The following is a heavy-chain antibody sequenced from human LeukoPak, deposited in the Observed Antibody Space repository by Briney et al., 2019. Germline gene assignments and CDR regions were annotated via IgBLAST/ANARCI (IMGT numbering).Heavy chain of an antibody. D-gene: IGHD2-2*01. CDR3: TRGCSSTSCYLKAFDI. CDR1: GFTFSDYY. V-gene: IGHV3-11*01. J-gene: IGHJ3*02. CDR2: ISSSGSTI. Sequence: GGSLRLSCAASGFTFSDYYMSWIRQAPGKGLEWVSYISSSGSTIYYADSVKGRFTISRDNAKNSLYLQMNSLRAEDTAVYYCTRGCSSTSCYLKAFDIWGRGTMVTVSS.